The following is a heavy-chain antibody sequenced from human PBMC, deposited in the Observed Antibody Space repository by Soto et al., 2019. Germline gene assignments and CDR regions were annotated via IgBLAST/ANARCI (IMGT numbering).Heavy chain of an antibody. D-gene: IGHD5-12*01. V-gene: IGHV4-4*07. J-gene: IGHJ4*02. CDR3: AREGSYSAYNFAHGIQLWSFDF. Sequence: SETLSLTSTVSGGSINTFYWSWVRQPAGKGLEWIGRIFSSGSTSFNPSLESRVAMSVDTSKNHFSLNLSSVTAADMAVYYCAREGSYSAYNFAHGIQLWSFDFWGQGALVTVSS. CDR1: GGSINTFY. CDR2: IFSSGST.